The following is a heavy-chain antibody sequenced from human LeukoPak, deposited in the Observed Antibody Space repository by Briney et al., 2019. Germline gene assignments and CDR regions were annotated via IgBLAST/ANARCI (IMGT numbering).Heavy chain of an antibody. J-gene: IGHJ5*02. CDR1: GGSFSGYY. D-gene: IGHD2-15*01. CDR3: ARVGCSGGSCYSPDP. Sequence: SETLSLTCAVYGGSFSGYYWSWIRQPPGKGLEWIGEINHSGSTNYNPSLKSRVTISVDTSKNQFSLKLSSVTAADTAVYYCARVGCSGGSCYSPDPWGQGTLVTVSS. V-gene: IGHV4-34*01. CDR2: INHSGST.